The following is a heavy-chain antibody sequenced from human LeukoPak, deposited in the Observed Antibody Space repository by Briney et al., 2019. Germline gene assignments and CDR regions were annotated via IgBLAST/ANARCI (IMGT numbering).Heavy chain of an antibody. Sequence: SETLSLTCTVSGGSISSYGYYWSWIPQDPGLGLEWIGYIYYSGSNYYNPSLKSGVTISVDTCKSQFSLKLSSVTAADTSVYYCARVGERLSYYYDRSGYYSPGNWFDPWGQGTLVTVSP. V-gene: IGHV4-31*03. CDR1: GGSISSYGYY. J-gene: IGHJ5*02. CDR2: IYYSGSN. D-gene: IGHD3-22*01. CDR3: ARVGERLSYYYDRSGYYSPGNWFDP.